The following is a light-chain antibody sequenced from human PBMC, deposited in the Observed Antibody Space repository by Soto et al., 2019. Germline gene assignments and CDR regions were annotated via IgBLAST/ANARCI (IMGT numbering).Light chain of an antibody. Sequence: QSVLTQPRSVSGSPGQSVTISCTGTSSDVGAYDSVSWYQQHPDKAPKLIISDVSERPSGVPDRFSGSKSANTASLTISGLQAEDEADYYCCSYAGSYTYVFGNGTKVTV. J-gene: IGLJ1*01. CDR2: DVS. CDR3: CSYAGSYTYV. V-gene: IGLV2-11*01. CDR1: SSDVGAYDS.